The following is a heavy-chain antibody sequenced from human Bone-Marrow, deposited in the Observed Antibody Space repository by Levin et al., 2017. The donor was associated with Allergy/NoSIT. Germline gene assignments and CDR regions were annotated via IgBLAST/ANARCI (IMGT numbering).Heavy chain of an antibody. V-gene: IGHV1-3*04. CDR1: GYTFANFA. CDR2: LDTDSGHA. J-gene: IGHJ4*02. CDR3: ARDAGSGSHFVGKSTSQKFYFDY. Sequence: ASVKVSCKASGYTFANFAIHWVRQAPGQSLEWMGWLDTDSGHARFSQKFQDRISITTDTSATVYMELSSLTFEDTAVYYCARDAGSGSHFVGKSTSQKFYFDYWGQGTLVTASS. D-gene: IGHD2/OR15-2a*01.